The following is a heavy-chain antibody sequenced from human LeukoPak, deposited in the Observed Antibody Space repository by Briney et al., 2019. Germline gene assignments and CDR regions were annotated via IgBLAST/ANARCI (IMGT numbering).Heavy chain of an antibody. CDR2: ISSSGTTT. J-gene: IGHJ4*02. CDR3: AKGGAAGTVRYCDY. D-gene: IGHD1-1*01. Sequence: PGGSLRLSCAASGFTFNNYAMSWVRQAPGKGLEWASTISSSGTTTYYADSVRGRFTVSRDNSKNTLYLHMNSLRAEDTAVYYCAKGGAAGTVRYCDYWGQGTLVTVSS. CDR1: GFTFNNYA. V-gene: IGHV3-23*01.